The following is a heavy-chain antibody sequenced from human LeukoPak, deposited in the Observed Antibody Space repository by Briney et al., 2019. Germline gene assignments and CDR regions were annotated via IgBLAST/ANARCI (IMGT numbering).Heavy chain of an antibody. CDR1: RFTFNNYA. V-gene: IGHV3-30*04. CDR3: ASGAATGYYHYGMDV. D-gene: IGHD3-9*01. Sequence: GGSLRLSCAASRFTFNNYAMHWVRQAPGKGLEWVAVISYDGSDKYYADSLKGRFTISRDNSKNTLYLQMDSLRADDTAVYYCASGAATGYYHYGMDVWGQGTTVTVSS. CDR2: ISYDGSDK. J-gene: IGHJ6*02.